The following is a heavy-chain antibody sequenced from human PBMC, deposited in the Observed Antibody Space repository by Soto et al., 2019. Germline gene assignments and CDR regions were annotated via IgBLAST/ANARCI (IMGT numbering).Heavy chain of an antibody. D-gene: IGHD3-16*01. CDR3: ARVQRFGEFCV. CDR1: GFTFSSYW. CDR2: IKQDGSEK. J-gene: IGHJ6*02. V-gene: IGHV3-7*03. Sequence: SGGSLRLSCAASGFTFSSYWRSWVRQAPGKGLEWVANIKQDGSEKYYVDSVKGRFTISRDNAKNSLYLQMNSLRAEDTAVYYCARVQRFGEFCVWGQGTTVTVSS.